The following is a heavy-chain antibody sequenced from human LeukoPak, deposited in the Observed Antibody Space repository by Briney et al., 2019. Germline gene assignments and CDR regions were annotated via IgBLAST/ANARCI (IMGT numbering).Heavy chain of an antibody. CDR2: INPNSGGT. Sequence: GASVKVSCKASGYTFTGYYMQWVRQAPGQGLEWMGWINPNSGGTNYAQKFQGRVTMTRDTSISTAYMELSRLRSDDTAVYYCARVIDDSSGYSDYYGMDVWGQGTTVPSP. CDR1: GYTFTGYY. V-gene: IGHV1-2*02. J-gene: IGHJ6*02. D-gene: IGHD3-22*01. CDR3: ARVIDDSSGYSDYYGMDV.